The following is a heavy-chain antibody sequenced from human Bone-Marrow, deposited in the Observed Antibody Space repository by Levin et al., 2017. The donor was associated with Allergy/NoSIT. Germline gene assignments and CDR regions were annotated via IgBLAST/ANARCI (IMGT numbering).Heavy chain of an antibody. CDR2: ISYDGSNK. CDR1: GFTFSSYA. D-gene: IGHD6-19*01. J-gene: IGHJ4*02. V-gene: IGHV3-30-3*01. Sequence: GESLKISCAASGFTFSSYAMHWVRQAPGKGLEWVAVISYDGSNKYYADSVKGRFTISRDNSKNTLYLQMNSLRAEDTAVYYCARSYGGVAGTGGRNYYFDYWGQGTLVTVSS. CDR3: ARSYGGVAGTGGRNYYFDY.